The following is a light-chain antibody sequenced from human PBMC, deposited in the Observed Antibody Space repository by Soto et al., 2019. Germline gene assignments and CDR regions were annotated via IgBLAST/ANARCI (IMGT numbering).Light chain of an antibody. V-gene: IGLV3-25*03. Sequence: SYELTQPPSVSVSPGQTARITCSGDTLPKQYAYWYQQKPGQAPVLVIYKGSERPSGIPERFSGSSSGTTVTLTISGVQAEDEADYYCQSADSSGIYWVFGGGTKLTVL. J-gene: IGLJ3*02. CDR3: QSADSSGIYWV. CDR2: KGS. CDR1: TLPKQY.